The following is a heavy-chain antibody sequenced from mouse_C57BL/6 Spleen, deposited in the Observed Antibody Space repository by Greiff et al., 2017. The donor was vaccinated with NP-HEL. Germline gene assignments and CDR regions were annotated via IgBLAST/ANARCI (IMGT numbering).Heavy chain of an antibody. D-gene: IGHD1-1*01. CDR3: TRVDGGGAMDY. V-gene: IGHV1-15*01. Sequence: QVQLKQSGAELVRPGASVTLSCKASGYTFTDYEMHWVKQTPVHGLEWIGAIDPETGGTAYNQKFKGKAILTADKSSSTAYMELRSLTSEDSAVYYCTRVDGGGAMDYWGQGTSVTVSS. CDR2: IDPETGGT. J-gene: IGHJ4*01. CDR1: GYTFTDYE.